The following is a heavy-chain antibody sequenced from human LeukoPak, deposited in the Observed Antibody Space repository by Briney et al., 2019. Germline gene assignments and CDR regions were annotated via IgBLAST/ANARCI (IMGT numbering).Heavy chain of an antibody. CDR1: GGTFSIYA. J-gene: IGHJ4*02. V-gene: IGHV1-69*01. Sequence: GSSVKVSFTASGGTFSIYAISWVRQAPGQGLEWMGGIIPIFGTANYEQKFQGRVTITADESTSTAYMELSNLRSEDTAVYYCARADSSGYSDFDYWGQGTLVTVSS. CDR3: ARADSSGYSDFDY. CDR2: IIPIFGTA. D-gene: IGHD3-22*01.